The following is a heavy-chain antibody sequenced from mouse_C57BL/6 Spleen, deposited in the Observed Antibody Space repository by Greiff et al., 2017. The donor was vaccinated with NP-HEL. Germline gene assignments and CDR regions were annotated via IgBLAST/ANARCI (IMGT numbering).Heavy chain of an antibody. Sequence: VQLQQPGAELVKPGASVKLSCKASGYTFTSYWMQWVKQRPGQGLEWIGEIDPSDSYTNYNQKFKGKATLTVDTSSSTAYMQLSSLTSEDSAVYYCARGGTTVVARYWYFDVWGTGTTVTVSS. J-gene: IGHJ1*03. CDR3: ARGGTTVVARYWYFDV. CDR1: GYTFTSYW. D-gene: IGHD1-1*01. V-gene: IGHV1-50*01. CDR2: IDPSDSYT.